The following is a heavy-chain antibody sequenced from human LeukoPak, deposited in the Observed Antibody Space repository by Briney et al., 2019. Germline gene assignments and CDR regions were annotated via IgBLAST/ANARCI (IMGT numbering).Heavy chain of an antibody. V-gene: IGHV3-7*01. Sequence: GGSLRLSCAASGFTFSSYWMSWVRQAPGKGLEWVANIKQDGSEKYYVDSVEGRFTISRDNAKNSLYLQMNSLRAEDTAVYYCARRGRICSGVTCYFSYWGQGTLVTVSS. J-gene: IGHJ4*02. D-gene: IGHD2-15*01. CDR2: IKQDGSEK. CDR3: ARRGRICSGVTCYFSY. CDR1: GFTFSSYW.